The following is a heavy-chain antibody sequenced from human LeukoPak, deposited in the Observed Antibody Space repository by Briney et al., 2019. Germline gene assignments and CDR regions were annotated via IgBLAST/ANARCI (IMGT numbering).Heavy chain of an antibody. Sequence: SETLSLTCAVYGGSLSGYYWSWIRQPPGKGLEWIGEINHSGSTNYNPSLKSRVTISVDTSKNQFSLKLSSVTAADTAVYYCARRIGSSWFFYYFDYWGQGTLVTVSS. V-gene: IGHV4-34*01. CDR2: INHSGST. J-gene: IGHJ4*02. D-gene: IGHD6-13*01. CDR1: GGSLSGYY. CDR3: ARRIGSSWFFYYFDY.